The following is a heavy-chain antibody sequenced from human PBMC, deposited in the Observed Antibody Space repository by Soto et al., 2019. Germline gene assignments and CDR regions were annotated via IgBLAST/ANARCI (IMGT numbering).Heavy chain of an antibody. Sequence: LRLSCAASGFTVSSNYMSWVRQAPGKGLEWVSVIYSGGSTYYADSVKGRFTISRDNSKNTLYLQMNSLRAEDTAVYYCAKLSPLAGYYYGMDVWGQGTTVTVSS. CDR1: GFTVSSNY. CDR3: AKLSPLAGYYYGMDV. V-gene: IGHV3-53*01. J-gene: IGHJ6*02. CDR2: IYSGGST.